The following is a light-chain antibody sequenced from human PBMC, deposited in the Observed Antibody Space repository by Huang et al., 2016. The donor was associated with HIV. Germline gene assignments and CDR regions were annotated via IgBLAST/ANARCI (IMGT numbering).Light chain of an antibody. CDR1: QDRNNF. V-gene: IGKV1-8*01. CDR3: QQYDIRPLT. CDR2: AAA. Sequence: IRMTQSPSSLSVSTGDRVTITCRANQDRNNFLAWYKQRPGSVPKLLIYAAATLQSGVRARFNGDGSGTDFTLTIGCRQSEDVATYYCQQYDIRPLTFGPGTRVDIK. J-gene: IGKJ3*01.